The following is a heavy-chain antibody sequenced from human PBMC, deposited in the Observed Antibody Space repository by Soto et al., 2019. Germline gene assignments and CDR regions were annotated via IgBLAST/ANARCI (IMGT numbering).Heavy chain of an antibody. D-gene: IGHD3-22*01. CDR2: IHYSGST. CDR3: ARQGITMIVVVVTDNWFDP. Sequence: TLSLTCSVSGDSISNNNYYWGWIRQPPGMALEWIGSIHYSGSTYYNPSLKSRVTISADTTKTQFSLKLRSVTAADTAVYYCARQGITMIVVVVTDNWFDPWGQGTLVTVSS. J-gene: IGHJ5*02. V-gene: IGHV4-39*01. CDR1: GDSISNNNYY.